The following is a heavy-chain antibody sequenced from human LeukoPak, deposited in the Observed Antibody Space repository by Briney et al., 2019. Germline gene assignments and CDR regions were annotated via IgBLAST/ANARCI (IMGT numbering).Heavy chain of an antibody. CDR2: IYYSGST. CDR1: GGSISSSSYY. Sequence: KPSETLSLTCTVSGGSISSSSYYWGWIRQPPGKGLEWIGSIYYSGSTYYNPSLKSRVTISVDTSKNQFSLKLSSVTAADTAVYYCARCYSSSWYINWFDPWGQGTLVTVSS. J-gene: IGHJ5*02. CDR3: ARCYSSSWYINWFDP. D-gene: IGHD6-13*01. V-gene: IGHV4-39*07.